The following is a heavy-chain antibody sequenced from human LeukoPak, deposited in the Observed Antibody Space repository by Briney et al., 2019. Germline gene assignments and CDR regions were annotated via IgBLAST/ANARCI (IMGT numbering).Heavy chain of an antibody. Sequence: PGGSLRLPCTASGFILSDSGFDWVRQAPGKGLEWVAFLRYDGRSKYYLDAAKGRFTISRDNSKNTVYLQMDSLRPEDTAVYYCAIGVNYAFDDWGQGTLVTVSS. CDR1: GFILSDSG. J-gene: IGHJ4*02. CDR2: LRYDGRSK. CDR3: AIGVNYAFDD. D-gene: IGHD1-7*01. V-gene: IGHV3-30*02.